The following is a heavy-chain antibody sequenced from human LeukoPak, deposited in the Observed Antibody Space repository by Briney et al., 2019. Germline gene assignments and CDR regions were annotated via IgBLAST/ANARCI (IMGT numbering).Heavy chain of an antibody. CDR2: INHSGST. Sequence: PSETLSLTCAVYGGSSSGYYWSWIRQPPGKGLEWIGEINHSGSTNYNPSLKSRVTISVDTSKNQFSLKLSSVTAADTAVYYCASRRDGPKLGPWGQGTLVTVSS. D-gene: IGHD3-16*01. V-gene: IGHV4-34*01. J-gene: IGHJ5*02. CDR1: GGSSSGYY. CDR3: ASRRDGPKLGP.